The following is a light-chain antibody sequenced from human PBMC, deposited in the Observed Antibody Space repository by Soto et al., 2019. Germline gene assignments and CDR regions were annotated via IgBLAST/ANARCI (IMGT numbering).Light chain of an antibody. CDR3: QKYGTLPLN. J-gene: IGKJ4*01. V-gene: IGKV3-20*01. CDR2: DAS. CDR1: QSVSRR. Sequence: EGELMQSPVTLSFSPGEIATLSCSAGQSVSRRLAWYQQIPGQAPRLLIYDASNRASGIPARFSGSGSGTVFTLSISRLEPEDFAVYYCQKYGTLPLNFGGGTKVDIK.